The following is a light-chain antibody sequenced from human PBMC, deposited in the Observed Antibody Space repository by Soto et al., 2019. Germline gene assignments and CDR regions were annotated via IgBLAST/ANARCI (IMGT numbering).Light chain of an antibody. Sequence: DIQMTQSPSSLSASVGDRVTITCRASQGINNYLAWYQQKPGKVPKLLIFAASTLRSGVPSRFSGSGSGTDFTLTISSLQPEDVATYYCQKYNSAPIHFGPGTKVDI. CDR2: AAS. J-gene: IGKJ3*01. V-gene: IGKV1-27*01. CDR3: QKYNSAPIH. CDR1: QGINNY.